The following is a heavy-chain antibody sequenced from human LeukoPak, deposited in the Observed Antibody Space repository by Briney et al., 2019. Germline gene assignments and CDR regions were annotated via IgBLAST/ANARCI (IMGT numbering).Heavy chain of an antibody. CDR1: GGSISSYY. CDR2: IYYSGST. J-gene: IGHJ6*02. D-gene: IGHD3-10*01. CDR3: ARAFYGSGSYYKPTTLTYGMDV. V-gene: IGHV4-59*01. Sequence: PSETLSLTCTVSGGSISSYYWSWIRQPPGKGLEWIGYIYYSGSTNYNPSLKSRVTISVDTSKNQFSLKLSSVTAADTAVYYCARAFYGSGSYYKPTTLTYGMDVWGQGTTVTVSS.